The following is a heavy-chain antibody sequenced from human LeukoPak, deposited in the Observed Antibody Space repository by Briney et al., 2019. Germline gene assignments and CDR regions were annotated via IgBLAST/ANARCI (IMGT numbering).Heavy chain of an antibody. Sequence: PGGSLRLSCAASGFTFSYYAMNWVRQAPGKGLEWVSAISGSGGSPYYADSVKGRFTISRDNSKNTLYLQMNSLRAEDTAVYYCAKDRDSSQFYYYMDAWGKGTTVTVSS. J-gene: IGHJ6*03. CDR3: AKDRDSSQFYYYMDA. D-gene: IGHD6-13*01. V-gene: IGHV3-23*01. CDR1: GFTFSYYA. CDR2: ISGSGGSP.